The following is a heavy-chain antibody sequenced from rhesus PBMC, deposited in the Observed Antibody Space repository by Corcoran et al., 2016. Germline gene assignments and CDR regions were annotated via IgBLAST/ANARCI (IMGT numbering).Heavy chain of an antibody. J-gene: IGHJ6*01. CDR2: NNGNSGRT. Sequence: QAQLQESGPGLVKPSETLSLTCTVSGASISSHWWTWIRQPSGKGLEWIGENNGNSGRTNDHPTLESRSTMSKAAAKSYFSLKLNSVTAADTAVYYCARGTLITMKLIMSHYGLDSWGQGVVVSVSS. V-gene: IGHV4-80*01. CDR3: ARGTLITMKLIMSHYGLDS. D-gene: IGHD3-28*01. CDR1: GASISSHW.